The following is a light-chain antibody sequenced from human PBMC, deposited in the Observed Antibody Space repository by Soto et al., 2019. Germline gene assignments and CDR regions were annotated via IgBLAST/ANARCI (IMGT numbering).Light chain of an antibody. CDR1: QSVSRY. J-gene: IGKJ4*01. Sequence: EIVLTQSPATLSLSPGERATLSCRASQSVSRYLAWYQQKPGQAPRLLIYDASNRATGIPARFSGSGSGTDFTLTISSLEAEDFAVYSCQQRSDWPSTFGGGTKVQIK. V-gene: IGKV3-11*01. CDR3: QQRSDWPST. CDR2: DAS.